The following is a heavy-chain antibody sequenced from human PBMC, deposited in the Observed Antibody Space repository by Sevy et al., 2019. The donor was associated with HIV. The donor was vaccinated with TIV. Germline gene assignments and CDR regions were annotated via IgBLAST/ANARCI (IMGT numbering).Heavy chain of an antibody. J-gene: IGHJ4*02. D-gene: IGHD6-19*01. V-gene: IGHV3-48*01. CDR1: GFTFSGYS. CDR3: ARAPPYSSGWYGIDY. Sequence: GGSLRLTCAASGFTFSGYSMNWVRQAPGKGLEWVSYISRSSYTIYYADSVKGRFTISRDNAMNSLYLQMNSLRAEDTAVYYCARAPPYSSGWYGIDYWVQGTLVTVSS. CDR2: ISRSSYTI.